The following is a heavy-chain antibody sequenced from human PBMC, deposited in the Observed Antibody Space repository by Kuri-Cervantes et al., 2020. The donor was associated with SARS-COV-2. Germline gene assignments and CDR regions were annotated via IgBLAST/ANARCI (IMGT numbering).Heavy chain of an antibody. CDR3: AKDRVGVQDF. Sequence: GESMMISFAASGFNFSRTDMHWVRQAPGEGLEWVAVISHVGKNNKCLASGKGGFTISRDNSQKTLYLHIRSLRSEDTAMYYCAKDRVGVQDFWGQGTLVTVSS. CDR2: ISHVGKNN. D-gene: IGHD2-21*01. CDR1: GFNFSRTD. V-gene: IGHV3-30*18. J-gene: IGHJ4*02.